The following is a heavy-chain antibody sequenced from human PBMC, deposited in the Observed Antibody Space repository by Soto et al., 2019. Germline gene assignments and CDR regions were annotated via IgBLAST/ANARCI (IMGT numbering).Heavy chain of an antibody. CDR2: IYYSGST. V-gene: IGHV4-59*01. CDR1: GGSISSYY. CDR3: ARVTVVVPAAIYWFDP. J-gene: IGHJ5*02. D-gene: IGHD2-2*01. Sequence: SETLSLTCTVSGGSISSYYWSWIRQPPGKGLEWIGYIYYSGSTNYNPSLKSRVTISVDTSKNQFSLKLSSVTAADTAVYYCARVTVVVPAAIYWFDPWGQGTLVTVSS.